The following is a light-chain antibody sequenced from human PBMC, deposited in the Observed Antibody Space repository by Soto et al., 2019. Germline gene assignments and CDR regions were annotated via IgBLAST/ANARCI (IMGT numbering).Light chain of an antibody. CDR3: QQYGGSPIT. V-gene: IGKV3-20*01. Sequence: ELVLTQSPDTLSLSPGGRATLSCSASQSVTTRLAWYQQKPGQPPRLLISGASVRASGVPVRISGSRSGTDFTLTISRLEPEDFALYYCQQYGGSPITFGLGTRREIK. CDR2: GAS. CDR1: QSVTTR. J-gene: IGKJ5*01.